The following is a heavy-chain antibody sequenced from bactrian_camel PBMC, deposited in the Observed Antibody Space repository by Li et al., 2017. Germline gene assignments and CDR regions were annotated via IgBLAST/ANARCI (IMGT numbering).Heavy chain of an antibody. V-gene: IGHV3S55*01. CDR3: ASDHPDLYGLCPHEYTF. D-gene: IGHD3*01. Sequence: VQLVESGGGSVQAGGSMRLSCATSGDPGYDYSGYCMGWFRQAPGKEREKVAHIGGDGTAGYAESVKGLFTISKDNAKNTLYLQMDSLLPEDTAMYYCASDHPDLYGLCPHEYTFWGQGTQVTVS. CDR2: IGGDGTA. J-gene: IGHJ4*01. CDR1: GDPGYDYSGYC.